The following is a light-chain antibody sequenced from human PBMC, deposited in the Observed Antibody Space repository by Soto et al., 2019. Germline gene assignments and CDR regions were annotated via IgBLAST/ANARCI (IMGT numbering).Light chain of an antibody. CDR3: SSYAGSNNFV. Sequence: QSALTQPPSASGSPGQSVTISCTGTSSDVGDYYYVSWYQHHPGKAPKLMIYEVNKRPSGVPDRFSGSKSGNTASLTVSGLQADDEADYYCSSYAGSNNFVFGTGTKLTVL. J-gene: IGLJ1*01. V-gene: IGLV2-8*01. CDR1: SSDVGDYYY. CDR2: EVN.